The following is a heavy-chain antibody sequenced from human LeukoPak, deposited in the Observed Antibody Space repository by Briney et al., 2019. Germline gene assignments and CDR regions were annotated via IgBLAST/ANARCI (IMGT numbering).Heavy chain of an antibody. CDR3: ARQDIGYCSGGSCPSIFDY. Sequence: SETLSLTCTVSGGSISSYYWSWIRQPPGKGLEWIGYIYYSGSTNYNPSLKSRVTISVDTSKNQFSLELSSVTAADTAVYYCARQDIGYCSGGSCPSIFDYWGQGTLVTVSS. CDR1: GGSISSYY. D-gene: IGHD2-15*01. J-gene: IGHJ4*02. V-gene: IGHV4-59*08. CDR2: IYYSGST.